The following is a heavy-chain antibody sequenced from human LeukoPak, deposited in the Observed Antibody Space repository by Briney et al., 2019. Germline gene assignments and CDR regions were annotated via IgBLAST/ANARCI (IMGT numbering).Heavy chain of an antibody. Sequence: GGSLRLSCAASGFTFSSYSMNWVRQAPGKGLEWVSYISSSSSTIYYADSVKGRFTISRDNSKNTLYPQMNSLRAEDTAVYYCARDLIPAAIPDNWFDPWGQGTLVTVSS. CDR3: ARDLIPAAIPDNWFDP. J-gene: IGHJ5*02. D-gene: IGHD2-2*01. V-gene: IGHV3-48*01. CDR2: ISSSSSTI. CDR1: GFTFSSYS.